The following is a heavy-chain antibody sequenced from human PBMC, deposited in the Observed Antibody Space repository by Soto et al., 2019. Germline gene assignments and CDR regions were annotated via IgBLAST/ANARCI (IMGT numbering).Heavy chain of an antibody. Sequence: PGGSLRLSCVVSGFSFNTYAMHWVRQAPGKGLEWVSGISGSGAGTYYADSVKGRFTISRDNSKNTLYLQMNSLRAEDTAVYYCARDRLDCSGGSCYSDYYYGMDVWGQGTTVTVSS. CDR1: GFSFNTYA. CDR2: ISGSGAGT. D-gene: IGHD2-15*01. V-gene: IGHV3-23*01. CDR3: ARDRLDCSGGSCYSDYYYGMDV. J-gene: IGHJ6*02.